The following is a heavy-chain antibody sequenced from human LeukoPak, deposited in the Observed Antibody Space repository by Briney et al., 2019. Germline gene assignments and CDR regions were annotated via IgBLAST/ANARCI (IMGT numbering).Heavy chain of an antibody. CDR2: IHYRGST. Sequence: SETLSLTCTVSGGSISSSNYYWGWIRQPPGKGLEWIGSIHYRGSTYYNPSLKSRVTISVDTSKNQFSLRLSSVTAADTAVYYCASLSFTHSSGWYAFDYWGQGTLVTVSS. CDR3: ASLSFTHSSGWYAFDY. J-gene: IGHJ4*02. V-gene: IGHV4-39*07. D-gene: IGHD6-19*01. CDR1: GGSISSSNYY.